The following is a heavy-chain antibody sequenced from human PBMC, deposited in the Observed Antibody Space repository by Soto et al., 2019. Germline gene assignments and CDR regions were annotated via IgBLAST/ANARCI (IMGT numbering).Heavy chain of an antibody. J-gene: IGHJ5*02. CDR3: ARLNRIVAARLKWFDP. V-gene: IGHV4-59*08. D-gene: IGHD6-6*01. CDR1: GGSISSYY. CDR2: IYYSGST. Sequence: QVQLQESGPGLVKPSETLSLTCTVSGGSISSYYWSWIRQPPGKGLEWIGYIYYSGSTNYNPSLKSRVTISVDTSKNRFSLKLSSVTAADTAVYYCARLNRIVAARLKWFDPWGQGTLVTVSS.